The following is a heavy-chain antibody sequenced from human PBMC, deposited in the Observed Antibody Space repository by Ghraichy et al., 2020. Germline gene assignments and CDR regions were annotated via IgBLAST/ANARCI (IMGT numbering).Heavy chain of an antibody. CDR1: GDSISSSSYL. V-gene: IGHV4-39*01. CDR3: ARSRSGGIIITFGGIIARLDV. J-gene: IGHJ6*04. CDR2: IYYSGTT. D-gene: IGHD3-16*02. Sequence: SQTLSLTSTVSGDSISSSSYLWGWIRQPPGQGLEWIGSIYYSGTTYYSPSLKSRVSISVDTSKNQFSLNLSSVTAADTAVYYCARSRSGGIIITFGGIIARLDVWGKGTTVTVSS.